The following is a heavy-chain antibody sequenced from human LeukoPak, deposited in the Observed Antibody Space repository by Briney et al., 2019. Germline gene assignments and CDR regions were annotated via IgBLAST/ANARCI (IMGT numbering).Heavy chain of an antibody. CDR1: GGSFSGYY. CDR2: INHSGST. V-gene: IGHV4-34*01. CDR3: ARGLRYYDILTGYYTYYFDY. J-gene: IGHJ4*02. Sequence: SETLSLTCAVFGGSFSGYYWSWIRQPPGKGLEWIGEINHSGSTNYNPSLKSRVTISVDTSKNQFSLKLSSVTAADTAVYYCARGLRYYDILTGYYTYYFDYWGQGTLVTVSS. D-gene: IGHD3-9*01.